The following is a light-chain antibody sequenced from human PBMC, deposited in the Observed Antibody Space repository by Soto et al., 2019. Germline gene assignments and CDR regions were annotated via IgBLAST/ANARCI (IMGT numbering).Light chain of an antibody. CDR1: QTISTD. V-gene: IGKV3-15*01. CDR2: CAY. CDR3: QQNNKWPPVT. Sequence: EVVMTQSPATVSVFPGEGVTLSCRASQTISTDLAWYQQKPGQAPRLLIYCAYTRATGVPDRFSGGGSGTEFTLTISSLQSEDFAFYYCQQNNKWPPVTFGGGTKVEIK. J-gene: IGKJ4*01.